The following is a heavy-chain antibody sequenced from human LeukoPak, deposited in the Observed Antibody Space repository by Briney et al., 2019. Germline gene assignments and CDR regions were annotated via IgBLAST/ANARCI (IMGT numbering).Heavy chain of an antibody. CDR2: IRDDGSNK. J-gene: IGHJ4*02. CDR1: GFTFSSYG. V-gene: IGHV3-30*02. Sequence: GGSLRLSCAASGFTFSSYGMHWVRQAPGKGLEWVAFIRDDGSNKYHADSVKGRFTISRDNSKNTLYLQMNSLRAEDTAVYYCASTIFGGLSYWGQGTLVIVSS. D-gene: IGHD3-10*01. CDR3: ASTIFGGLSY.